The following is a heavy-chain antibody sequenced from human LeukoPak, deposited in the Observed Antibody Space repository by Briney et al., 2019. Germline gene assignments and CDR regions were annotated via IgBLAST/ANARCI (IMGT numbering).Heavy chain of an antibody. J-gene: IGHJ6*02. CDR3: ARLRYYAMDV. V-gene: IGHV3-48*01. Sequence: PGGSLRLSCAASGFTFSTYDMNWVRQAPGKGLEWVSYISSSSRTISYADSVKGRFTISRDNAKNSLYLQMNSLRAEDTAVYYCARLRYYAMDVWGQGNTVTASS. CDR2: ISSSSRTI. CDR1: GFTFSTYD.